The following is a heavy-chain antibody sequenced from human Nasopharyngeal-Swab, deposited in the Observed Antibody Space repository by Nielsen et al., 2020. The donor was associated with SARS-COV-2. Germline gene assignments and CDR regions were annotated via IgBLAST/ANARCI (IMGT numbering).Heavy chain of an antibody. J-gene: IGHJ4*02. CDR1: GFTFSDYY. CDR3: ARTSYYGSGSLDY. CDR2: ISGSSSHT. D-gene: IGHD3-10*01. V-gene: IGHV3-11*03. Sequence: GESLKISCAAPGFTFSDYYMSWIRHIPGKGLEWVSYISGSSSHTSYADSVKGRFTISRDNAKNSLYLEMTSLRADDTAVYYCARTSYYGSGSLDYWVQGTQVTVSS.